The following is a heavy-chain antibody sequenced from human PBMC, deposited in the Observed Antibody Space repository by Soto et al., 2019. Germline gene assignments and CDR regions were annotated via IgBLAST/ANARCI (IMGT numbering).Heavy chain of an antibody. CDR1: GFTFSSYW. V-gene: IGHV3-7*01. CDR3: ARRLESITMVRGVMLGAP. Sequence: EVQLVESGGGLVQPGGSLRLSCAASGFTFSSYWMSWVRQAPGKGLEWVANIKQDGSEKYYVDSVKGRFTISRDNAQNSLYLQMNSLRAEDTAVYYCARRLESITMVRGVMLGAPWGQGTLVTVSS. CDR2: IKQDGSEK. J-gene: IGHJ5*02. D-gene: IGHD3-10*01.